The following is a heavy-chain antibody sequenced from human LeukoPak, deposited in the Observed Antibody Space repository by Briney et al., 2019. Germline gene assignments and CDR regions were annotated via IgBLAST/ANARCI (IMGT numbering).Heavy chain of an antibody. J-gene: IGHJ4*02. V-gene: IGHV3-21*01. CDR3: ARESLLWFGESPTPFDY. Sequence: GGPLRLSCAASGFTFSSYSMNWVRQAPGKGLEWVSSVSSSSSYIYYADSVKGRFTISRDNAKNSLYLQMNSLRAEDTAVYYCARESLLWFGESPTPFDYWGQGTLVTVSS. D-gene: IGHD3-10*01. CDR2: VSSSSSYI. CDR1: GFTFSSYS.